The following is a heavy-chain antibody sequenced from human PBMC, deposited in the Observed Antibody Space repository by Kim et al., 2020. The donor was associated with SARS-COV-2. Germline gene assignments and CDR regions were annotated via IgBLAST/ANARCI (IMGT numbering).Heavy chain of an antibody. CDR1: GGSISSGGYY. CDR2: IYYSGST. V-gene: IGHV4-31*03. CDR3: ARDALKNPVPLGYYYYHGMDL. Sequence: SETLSLTCTVSGGSISSGGYYWSWIRQHPGKGLEWIGYIYYSGSTYYNPSLKSRVTISVDTSKNQFSLKLSPVTAADTAVYYCARDALKNPVPLGYYYYHGMDLWGQGTAVTVAS. J-gene: IGHJ6*02.